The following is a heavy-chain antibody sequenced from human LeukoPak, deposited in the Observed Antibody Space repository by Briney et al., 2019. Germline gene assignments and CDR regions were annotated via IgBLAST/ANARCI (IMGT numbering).Heavy chain of an antibody. CDR3: ARQHAGDRHAFDI. V-gene: IGHV5-51*01. CDR1: GYSFTSYW. J-gene: IGHJ3*02. D-gene: IGHD3-16*01. Sequence: GESLKISCKGSGYSFTSYWIGWVRQMPGKGLEWMGFIYPGDSDTRYSPSFQGQVTISADKSISTAYLQWSSLKASDTAMYYCARQHAGDRHAFDIWGQGTMVTVSS. CDR2: IYPGDSDT.